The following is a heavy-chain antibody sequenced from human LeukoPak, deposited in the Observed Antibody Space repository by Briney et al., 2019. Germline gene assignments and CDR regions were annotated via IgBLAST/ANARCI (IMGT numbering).Heavy chain of an antibody. CDR2: INPNSGGT. V-gene: IGHV1-2*02. CDR3: ASDIAVAGTRSEYYYYYYGMDV. CDR1: GYTFTGYY. D-gene: IGHD6-19*01. J-gene: IGHJ6*02. Sequence: ASVTVSCKASGYTFTGYYMHWVRQAPGQGLEWMGWINPNSGGTNYTQKFQGRVTMTRDTSISTAYMELSRLRSDDTAVYYCASDIAVAGTRSEYYYYYYGMDVWGQGTTVTVSS.